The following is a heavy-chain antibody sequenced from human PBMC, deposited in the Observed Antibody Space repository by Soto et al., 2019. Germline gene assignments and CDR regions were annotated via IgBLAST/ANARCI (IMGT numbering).Heavy chain of an antibody. D-gene: IGHD1-20*01. J-gene: IGHJ3*01. CDR3: AIGITGYYGSDV. V-gene: IGHV3-74*01. CDR1: GFTFSNYW. CDR2: IKGDASNT. Sequence: EVQLVESGVGLFQPGGSLRLSCEASGFTFSNYWMHWVRQVPGKGLVWVSRIKGDASNTNYADFVKGRFTISRDNAENTVYLQMNSLTAADTAVYYCAIGITGYYGSDVWGQGTMVTFSS.